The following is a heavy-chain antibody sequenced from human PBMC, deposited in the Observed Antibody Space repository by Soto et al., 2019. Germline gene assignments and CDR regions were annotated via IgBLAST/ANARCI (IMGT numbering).Heavy chain of an antibody. CDR1: GGSISSYY. J-gene: IGHJ5*02. V-gene: IGHV4-4*07. CDR2: IYTSGST. CDR3: ARDPRRNGFAP. Sequence: SETLSLTCPVSGGSISSYYWSWIRQPAGKGLEWIWRIYTSGSTSYNPSLKSRVTLSVDTSKNQFSLKLSSVTAAATAGDYCARDPRRNGFAPGGQGTLATVSS.